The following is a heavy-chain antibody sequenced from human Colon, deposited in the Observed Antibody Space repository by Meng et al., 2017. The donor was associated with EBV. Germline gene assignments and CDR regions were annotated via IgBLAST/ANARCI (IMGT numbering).Heavy chain of an antibody. Sequence: EVQLVESGGGLVQPGGSLRLSWAASGFTFSSHDMHWVRQPTGKGLEWVSSISTGGNTYYADSVKDRFTISRENAKNSLYLQMNSLRAGDTAVYYCARELGETGYWYFDLWGRGTMVTVSS. D-gene: IGHD3-16*01. CDR2: ISTGGNT. CDR3: ARELGETGYWYFDL. CDR1: GFTFSSHD. V-gene: IGHV3-13*01. J-gene: IGHJ2*01.